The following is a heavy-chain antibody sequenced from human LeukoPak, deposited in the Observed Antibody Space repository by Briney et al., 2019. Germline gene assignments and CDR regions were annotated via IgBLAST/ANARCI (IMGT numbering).Heavy chain of an antibody. CDR2: ISGIGCST. V-gene: IGHV3-23*01. J-gene: IGHJ3*02. CDR1: GFTVSSEA. D-gene: IGHD3-10*01. CDR3: AKDQSFPLWFGELLTGNDAFDI. Sequence: GGSLRLAWAAAGFTVSSEAMSWVRQAPGKGLECVSSISGIGCSTYYADSVNCRFTISRDNSNNTLYLQMNSLRAEDTAVYYCAKDQSFPLWFGELLTGNDAFDIWGQGTMVTVSS.